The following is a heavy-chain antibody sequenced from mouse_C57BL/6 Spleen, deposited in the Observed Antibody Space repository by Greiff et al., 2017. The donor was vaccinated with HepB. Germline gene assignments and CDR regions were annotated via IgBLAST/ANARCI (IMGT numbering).Heavy chain of an antibody. Sequence: EVKLMESGGGLVKPGGSLKLSCAASGFTFSSYAMSWVRQTPEKRLEWVATISDGGSYTYYPDNVKGRFTISRDNAKNNLYLQMSHLKSEDTAMYYCAREGKTYYSNPYAMDYWGQGTSVTVSS. J-gene: IGHJ4*01. CDR1: GFTFSSYA. CDR3: AREGKTYYSNPYAMDY. CDR2: ISDGGSYT. V-gene: IGHV5-4*01. D-gene: IGHD2-5*01.